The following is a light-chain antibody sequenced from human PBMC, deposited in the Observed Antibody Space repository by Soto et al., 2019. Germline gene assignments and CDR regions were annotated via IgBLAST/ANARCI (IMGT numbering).Light chain of an antibody. Sequence: IQMTQSPSTLSASVGDRVTISCRASQNIDSWLAWYQQKTGKAPKVLIYDASSVEMGVPSRFSGKGSGTEFTLTITSLQTDDFATYYCQQYKSYPRTFGQGTKVDIK. V-gene: IGKV1-5*01. CDR2: DAS. J-gene: IGKJ1*01. CDR3: QQYKSYPRT. CDR1: QNIDSW.